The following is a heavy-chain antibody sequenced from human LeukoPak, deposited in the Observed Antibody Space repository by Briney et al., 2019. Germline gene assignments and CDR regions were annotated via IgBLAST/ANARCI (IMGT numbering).Heavy chain of an antibody. J-gene: IGHJ4*02. D-gene: IGHD1-26*01. CDR1: GFTFRSYW. CDR3: ARQYSGSLLFFDY. Sequence: GGSLRLSCAASGFTFRSYWMSWVRQAPGKGLEWVANIGRDGRETKYVDSVKGRFSISRDNTKNSLYLQINSLRAEDTAVYYCARQYSGSLLFFDYWGQGILVTVSS. V-gene: IGHV3-7*01. CDR2: IGRDGRET.